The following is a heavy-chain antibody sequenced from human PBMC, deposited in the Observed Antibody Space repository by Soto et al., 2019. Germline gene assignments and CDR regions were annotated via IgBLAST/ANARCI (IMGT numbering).Heavy chain of an antibody. Sequence: TLSLTCTVSGGSISSGGYYWSRIRQHPGKGLEWIGYIYYSGSTYYNPSLKSRVTISVDTSKNQFSLKLSSVTAADTAVYYCARDVSPYYDFWSGYPSGGMDVWGQGTTVTVSS. D-gene: IGHD3-3*01. CDR1: GGSISSGGYY. V-gene: IGHV4-31*03. CDR2: IYYSGST. CDR3: ARDVSPYYDFWSGYPSGGMDV. J-gene: IGHJ6*02.